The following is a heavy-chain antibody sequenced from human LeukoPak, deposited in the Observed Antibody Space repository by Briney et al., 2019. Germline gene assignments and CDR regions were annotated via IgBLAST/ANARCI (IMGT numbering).Heavy chain of an antibody. J-gene: IGHJ4*02. CDR1: GYTLTELS. D-gene: IGHD6-13*01. CDR2: ISPNSGGT. V-gene: IGHV1-2*02. Sequence: ASVKVSCKVSGYTLTELSMHWVRQAPGQGLEWMGWISPNSGGTNYAQKFQGRVTMTRDTSISTAYMGLSRLRSDDTAVYYCARVRIAAAGIDYWGQGTLVTVSS. CDR3: ARVRIAAAGIDY.